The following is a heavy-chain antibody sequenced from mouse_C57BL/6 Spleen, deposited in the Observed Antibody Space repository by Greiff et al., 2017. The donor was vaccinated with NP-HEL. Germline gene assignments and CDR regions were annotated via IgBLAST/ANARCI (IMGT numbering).Heavy chain of an antibody. CDR3: ASYGSSFFYYAMDY. Sequence: VQLQQSGPELVKPGASVKISCKASGSTFTDYYMNWVKQSHGKSLEWIGDINPNNGGTGYNQKFKGKATFTVDKSASTAYMELRSLTSEDSAVYYCASYGSSFFYYAMDYWGQGTSVTVSS. J-gene: IGHJ4*01. CDR2: INPNNGGT. CDR1: GSTFTDYY. D-gene: IGHD1-1*01. V-gene: IGHV1-26*01.